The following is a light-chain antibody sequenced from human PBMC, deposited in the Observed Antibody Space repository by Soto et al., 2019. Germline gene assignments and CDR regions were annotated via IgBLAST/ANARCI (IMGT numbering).Light chain of an antibody. V-gene: IGKV3-15*01. CDR2: AAY. J-gene: IGKJ4*01. Sequence: EIVMTQSPATLSVSPGEGATLSCRSRESIRKDLAWYQQKPCQPPSLLIYAAYSSATGIPATFGGSGSETEFTLTISSLQSEDFGVFYCQQYAKERRFGEGTRVEIK. CDR3: QQYAKERR. CDR1: ESIRKD.